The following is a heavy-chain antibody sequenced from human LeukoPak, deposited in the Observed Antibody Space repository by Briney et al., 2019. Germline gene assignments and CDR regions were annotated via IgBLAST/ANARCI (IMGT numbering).Heavy chain of an antibody. Sequence: AETLSLPCTVSGGSISSYYWSWIRQPPGKGLEWIGYIYYSGSTNYNPSLKSRVTISVDTSKNQFSLKLSSVTAADTAVYYCARGGSSGWYNPLAYWGQGSLVTVSS. J-gene: IGHJ4*02. CDR3: ARGGSSGWYNPLAY. V-gene: IGHV4-59*01. D-gene: IGHD6-19*01. CDR2: IYYSGST. CDR1: GGSISSYY.